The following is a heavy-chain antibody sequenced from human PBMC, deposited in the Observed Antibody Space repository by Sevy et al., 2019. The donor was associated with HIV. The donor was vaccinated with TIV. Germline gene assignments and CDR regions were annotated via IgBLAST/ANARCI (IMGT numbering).Heavy chain of an antibody. Sequence: WGSLRLSCAASGFTFSRYWMTWVRQAPGKGLEWVANIKQDESEKYYVDSVKGRFTISRDNAKNSLYLQMNSLRADDTAVYYCARAEQVTMLVVFGGLYFDSWGQGTLVTVSS. CDR3: ARAEQVTMLVVFGGLYFDS. D-gene: IGHD3-22*01. CDR1: GFTFSRYW. CDR2: IKQDESEK. J-gene: IGHJ4*02. V-gene: IGHV3-7*01.